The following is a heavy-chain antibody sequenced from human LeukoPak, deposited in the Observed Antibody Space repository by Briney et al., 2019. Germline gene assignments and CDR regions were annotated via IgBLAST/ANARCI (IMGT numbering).Heavy chain of an antibody. Sequence: SQTLSLTCAVSGGSISSGGYSWSWIRQPPGEGLEWIGYIYHSGSTYYNPSLKSRVTISVDRSKNQFSLKLSSVTAADTAVYYCASTLRGIDAFDIWGQGTMVTVSS. CDR1: GGSISSGGYS. V-gene: IGHV4-30-2*01. CDR3: ASTLRGIDAFDI. D-gene: IGHD3-10*01. J-gene: IGHJ3*02. CDR2: IYHSGST.